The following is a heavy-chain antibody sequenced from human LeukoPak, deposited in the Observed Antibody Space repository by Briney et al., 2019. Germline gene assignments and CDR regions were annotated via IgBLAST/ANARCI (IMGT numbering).Heavy chain of an antibody. CDR1: GFTFSSYA. V-gene: IGHV3-23*01. Sequence: GGSLRLSCAASGFTFSSYAMSWVRQAPGKGLEWVSAISGSGGSTYYADSVKGRFTISRDNSKNTLYLQMNSLRAEGTAVYYCAKDIDGGSYSEFDYGGQGTLVTVSS. CDR2: ISGSGGST. CDR3: AKDIDGGSYSEFDY. D-gene: IGHD1-26*01. J-gene: IGHJ4*02.